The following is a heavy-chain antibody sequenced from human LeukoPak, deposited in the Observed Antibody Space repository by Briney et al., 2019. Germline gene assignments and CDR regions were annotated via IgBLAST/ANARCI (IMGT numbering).Heavy chain of an antibody. J-gene: IGHJ5*02. CDR2: IYYSGST. D-gene: IGHD3-10*01. CDR3: ARDYYGSGSYYPNWFDP. CDR1: GGSLSSGDYY. Sequence: SETLSLTCTVSGGSLSSGDYYWSGIRLPPGKGLEWIGYIYYSGSTYYNPSLKSRVTISVDTSKNQFSLKLSSVTAADTAVYYCARDYYGSGSYYPNWFDPWGQGSLVTVSS. V-gene: IGHV4-30-4*01.